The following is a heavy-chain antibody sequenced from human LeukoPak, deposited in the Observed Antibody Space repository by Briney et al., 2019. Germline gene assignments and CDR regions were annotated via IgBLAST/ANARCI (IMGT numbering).Heavy chain of an antibody. CDR1: GFTFDDYA. CDR3: AKKGIDRGTGAIHWYFDL. CDR2: ISWNSVSI. D-gene: IGHD1-7*01. J-gene: IGHJ2*01. V-gene: IGHV3-9*01. Sequence: SLRLSCAASGFTFDDYAMHWVRQAPGKGLAWISGISWNSVSIGYADSVKGRFTISRDNAKNSLYLQMNSLRAEDTALYYCAKKGIDRGTGAIHWYFDLWGRGTVVTVSS.